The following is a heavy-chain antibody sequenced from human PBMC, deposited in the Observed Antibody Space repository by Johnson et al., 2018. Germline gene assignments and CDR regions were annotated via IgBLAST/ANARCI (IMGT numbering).Heavy chain of an antibody. Sequence: VQLVESGAEVKKPGASVKVSCKASGYTFTSHDINWVRQATGQGLEWMGWMNPNSGNTGYAQKFQGRVTMTRNTSISTAYMELSSRSSEDPAVYSCARSSTYVVWSGYSRGYHYYYMDVWGKGTTVTVSS. CDR1: GYTFTSHD. CDR2: MNPNSGNT. D-gene: IGHD3-3*01. J-gene: IGHJ6*03. V-gene: IGHV1-8*01. CDR3: ARSSTYVVWSGYSRGYHYYYMDV.